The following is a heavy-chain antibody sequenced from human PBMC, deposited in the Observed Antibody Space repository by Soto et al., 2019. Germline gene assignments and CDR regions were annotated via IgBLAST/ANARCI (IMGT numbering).Heavy chain of an antibody. J-gene: IGHJ6*02. CDR3: DLTDIVVVPAAADPYYYGMDV. V-gene: IGHV4-31*03. D-gene: IGHD2-2*01. CDR1: GGSISSGGYY. CDR2: IDYSGST. Sequence: QVQLQESGPGLVKPSQTLSLTCTVSGGSISSGGYYWSWIRQHPGKGLEWFGYIDYSGSTYYNPSLKSGVTISVDTSKNHFSLKLSSVTAADTAVYYCDLTDIVVVPAAADPYYYGMDVWGQGTTVTVSS.